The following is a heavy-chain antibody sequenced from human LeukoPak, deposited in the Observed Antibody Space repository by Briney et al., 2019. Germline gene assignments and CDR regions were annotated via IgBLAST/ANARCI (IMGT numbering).Heavy chain of an antibody. CDR1: GFTFSSYG. CDR2: IWYDGSNK. J-gene: IGHJ3*02. Sequence: GGSLRLSCAASGFTFSSYGMHWVRQAPGKGLEWVAVIWYDGSNKYYADSVKGRFTISRDNSKNTLYLQMNSLRAEDTAVYYCAKDLGYCGGDCYSADAFDIWGKGTMVTVSS. V-gene: IGHV3-33*06. CDR3: AKDLGYCGGDCYSADAFDI. D-gene: IGHD2-21*02.